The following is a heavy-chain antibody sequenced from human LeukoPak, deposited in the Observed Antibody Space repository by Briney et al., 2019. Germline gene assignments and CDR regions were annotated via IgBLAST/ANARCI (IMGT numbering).Heavy chain of an antibody. CDR3: TIAVASTSAYFDY. CDR2: INPNSGVT. V-gene: IGHV1-2*02. CDR1: GYTFTGYY. D-gene: IGHD6-19*01. Sequence: ASVKVSCKASGYTFTGYYVHWVRQAPGQGLEWMGWINPNSGVTNFAQMFQGRVTMTRDTSISTAYMELSRLGLDDTAVYYCTIAVASTSAYFDYWGQGTLVTVSS. J-gene: IGHJ4*02.